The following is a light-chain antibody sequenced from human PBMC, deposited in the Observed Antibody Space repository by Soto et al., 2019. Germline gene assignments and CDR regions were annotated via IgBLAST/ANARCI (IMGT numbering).Light chain of an antibody. CDR1: RSVSSSY. V-gene: IGKV3-20*01. J-gene: IGKJ1*01. Sequence: EIVLAQSPGTLSLSPGERATLSCRASRSVSSSYLAWYQQKPGQTPRLLIYGASSRATCIPDRFSGSGSGTDFTLTISRLELEDFAVYYCQQYGSSSTWTFGQGTKVEIK. CDR2: GAS. CDR3: QQYGSSSTWT.